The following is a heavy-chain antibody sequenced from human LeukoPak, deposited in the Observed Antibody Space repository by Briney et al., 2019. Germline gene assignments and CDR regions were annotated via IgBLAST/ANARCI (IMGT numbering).Heavy chain of an antibody. CDR3: AQVRMVGATRAFDY. D-gene: IGHD1-26*01. V-gene: IGHV1-8*03. CDR2: MNPNSGNT. J-gene: IGHJ4*02. CDR1: GYTLTSYD. Sequence: GASVKVSCKASGYTLTSYDINWVRQATGQGLEWMGWMNPNSGNTGYAQKFQGRVTITRNTSISTAYMELSSLRSEDTAVYYCAQVRMVGATRAFDYWGQGTLVTVSS.